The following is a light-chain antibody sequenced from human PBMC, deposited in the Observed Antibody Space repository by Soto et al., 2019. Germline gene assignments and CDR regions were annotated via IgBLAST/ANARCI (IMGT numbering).Light chain of an antibody. CDR3: NSYTSSTTPYV. J-gene: IGLJ1*01. V-gene: IGLV2-14*03. Sequence: QSVLTQPASVSGSPGQSITISCTGSSSDFGAYNYVSWYQHHPDKAPKLVIYDVTNRPSGVSNRFSGSKSGNTASLTISGLQAEDEADYYCNSYTSSTTPYVFGTGTRSPS. CDR2: DVT. CDR1: SSDFGAYNY.